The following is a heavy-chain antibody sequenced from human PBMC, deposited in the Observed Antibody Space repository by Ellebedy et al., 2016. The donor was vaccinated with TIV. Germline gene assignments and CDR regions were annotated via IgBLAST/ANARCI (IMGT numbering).Heavy chain of an antibody. CDR1: GFTFSPYA. Sequence: GESLKISCAASGFTFSPYAMSWVRQAPGKGLEWVSSITESGGNTYYADSVKGRFTISRDNSKNTLYLQMNSLRAEDTAVYYCARDLRGGNSGPDYWGQGTLVTVSS. D-gene: IGHD4-23*01. J-gene: IGHJ4*02. V-gene: IGHV3-23*01. CDR3: ARDLRGGNSGPDY. CDR2: ITESGGNT.